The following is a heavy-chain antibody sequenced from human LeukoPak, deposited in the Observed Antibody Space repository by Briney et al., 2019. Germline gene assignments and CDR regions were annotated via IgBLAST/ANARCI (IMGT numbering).Heavy chain of an antibody. CDR1: GFTFGTYA. J-gene: IGHJ4*02. D-gene: IGHD2-2*01. CDR3: ATRPCTSCHFDY. Sequence: PGGSLRLSCAASGFTFGTYAMNWVRQAPGKGLEWVSYISSSSSTIYFPDSVKGRFTISRDNAKNSLYLQMNGLGDEDTAVYYCATRPCTSCHFDYWGQGTLVTVSS. CDR2: ISSSSSTI. V-gene: IGHV3-48*02.